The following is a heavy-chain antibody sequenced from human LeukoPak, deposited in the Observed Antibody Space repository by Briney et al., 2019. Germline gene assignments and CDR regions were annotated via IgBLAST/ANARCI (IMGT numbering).Heavy chain of an antibody. V-gene: IGHV4-61*01. CDR2: IYYSGST. D-gene: IGHD2-2*01. Sequence: SETLSLTCTVSGGSVSSGSYYWSWIRQPPGKGLEWFGYIYYSGSTNYNPSLKSRVTISVDTSKNQFSLKLSSVTAADTAVYYCARLQKCQLLSKNWFDPWGQGTLVTVSS. CDR3: ARLQKCQLLSKNWFDP. J-gene: IGHJ5*02. CDR1: GGSVSSGSYY.